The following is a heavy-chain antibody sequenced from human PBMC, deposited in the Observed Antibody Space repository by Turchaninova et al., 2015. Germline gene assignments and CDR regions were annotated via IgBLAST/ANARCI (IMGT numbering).Heavy chain of an antibody. Sequence: DVQPVPSGAEVKTPGESLKIFCKGSGYTFSTNWNGWVRQMPGKGLEWIGIIYPGDSDTRYSPSFQGQVTISADKFTSTAYLQWSSLKASDTAMYYCARYSTSPNGYWGQGTLVTVSS. CDR2: IYPGDSDT. CDR1: GYTFSTNW. V-gene: IGHV5-51*01. CDR3: ARYSTSPNGY. D-gene: IGHD2-21*01. J-gene: IGHJ4*02.